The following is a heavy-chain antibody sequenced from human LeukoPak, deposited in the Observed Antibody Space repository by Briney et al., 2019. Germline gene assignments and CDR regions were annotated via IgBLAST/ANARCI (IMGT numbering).Heavy chain of an antibody. CDR1: GGSFSSYY. CDR2: INHSGST. D-gene: IGHD1-26*01. J-gene: IGHJ4*02. CDR3: ARHANSGSWYYFDY. V-gene: IGHV4-34*01. Sequence: SETLSLTCAVYGGSFSSYYWSWIRQPPGKGLEWIGEINHSGSTNYNPSLKSRVTISVDTSKNQFSLKLSSVTAADTAVYYCARHANSGSWYYFDYWGQGTLVTVSS.